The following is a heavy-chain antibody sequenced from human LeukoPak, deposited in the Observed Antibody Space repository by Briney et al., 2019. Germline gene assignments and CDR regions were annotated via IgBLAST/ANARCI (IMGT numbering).Heavy chain of an antibody. CDR1: GFTSSSYW. D-gene: IGHD3-10*01. CDR3: AREGRRFGSYESNWFDP. CDR2: IKQDGSEK. Sequence: LSGGSLRLSCAASGFTSSSYWMSWVRQAPGKGLEWVANIKQDGSEKYYVDSVKGRFTISRDNAKNSLYLQMNSLRAEDTAVYYCAREGRRFGSYESNWFDPWGQGTLVTVSS. J-gene: IGHJ5*02. V-gene: IGHV3-7*01.